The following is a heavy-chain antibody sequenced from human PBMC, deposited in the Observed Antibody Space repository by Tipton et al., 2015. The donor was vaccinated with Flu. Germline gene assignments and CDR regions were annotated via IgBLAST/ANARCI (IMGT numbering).Heavy chain of an antibody. CDR1: GFTFDDYA. Sequence: SLRLSCAASGFTFDDYAMHWVRQAPGKGLEWVSLISWDGGSTYYADSVKGRFTISRDNSKNSLYLQMNSLRAEDTALYYCAQRGHAFDIWGQGTMVTVSS. CDR2: ISWDGGST. V-gene: IGHV3-43D*04. CDR3: AQRGHAFDI. J-gene: IGHJ3*02. D-gene: IGHD3-16*01.